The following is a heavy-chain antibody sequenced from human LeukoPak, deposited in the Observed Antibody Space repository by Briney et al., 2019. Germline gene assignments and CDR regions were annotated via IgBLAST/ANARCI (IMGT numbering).Heavy chain of an antibody. CDR3: ARDPPGAYDSSGYYYDRLGWFDP. CDR1: GYTFTGYY. V-gene: IGHV1-2*02. J-gene: IGHJ5*02. D-gene: IGHD3-22*01. CDR2: INPNSGGT. Sequence: ASVKVSCKASGYTFTGYYMHWVRQAPGQGLEWMGWINPNSGGTNYAQKFQGRVTMTRDTSTSTAYMELRSLRSDDTAVYYCARDPPGAYDSSGYYYDRLGWFDPWGQGTLVTVSS.